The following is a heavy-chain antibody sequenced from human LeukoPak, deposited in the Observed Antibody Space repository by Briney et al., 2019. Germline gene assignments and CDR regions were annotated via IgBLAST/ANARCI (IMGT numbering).Heavy chain of an antibody. D-gene: IGHD3-16*02. V-gene: IGHV4-39*01. CDR3: ASSFYDYVWGSYRYILGY. J-gene: IGHJ4*02. Sequence: PSETLSLTCTVSGGSISSSSYYWGWIRQPPGKGLEWLGSIYYSGSTYYNPSLKSRVTISVDTSKNQFSLKLSSVTAADTAVYYCASSFYDYVWGSYRYILGYWGQGTLVTVSS. CDR2: IYYSGST. CDR1: GGSISSSSYY.